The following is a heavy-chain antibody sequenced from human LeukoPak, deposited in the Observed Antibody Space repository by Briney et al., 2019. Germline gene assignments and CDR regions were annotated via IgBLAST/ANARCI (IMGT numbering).Heavy chain of an antibody. CDR1: GFTFSSYA. CDR2: ISYDGSNK. CDR3: ARTYYDFWSGYSAYYFDY. D-gene: IGHD3-3*01. J-gene: IGHJ4*02. V-gene: IGHV3-30*04. Sequence: PGGSLRLSCAASGFTFSSYAMHWVRQAPGKGLEWVAVISYDGSNKYYADSVKGRFTISRDNSKNTLYLRMNSLRAEDTAVYYCARTYYDFWSGYSAYYFDYWGQGTLVTVSS.